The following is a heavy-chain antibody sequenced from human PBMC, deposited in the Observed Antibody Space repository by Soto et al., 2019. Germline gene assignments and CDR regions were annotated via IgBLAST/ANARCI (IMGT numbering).Heavy chain of an antibody. V-gene: IGHV3-74*01. CDR1: GFTFSSYW. CDR2: INSDGSST. J-gene: IGHJ3*02. Sequence: GGSLRLSCAASGFTFSSYWMHWVRQAPGKGLVWVSRINSDGSSTTYADSVKGRFTISRDNANNTLYLQMNNLRAEDTAVYYCVRDKWLQNDAGFDIRGQGTMVTVSS. CDR3: VRDKWLQNDAGFDI. D-gene: IGHD5-12*01.